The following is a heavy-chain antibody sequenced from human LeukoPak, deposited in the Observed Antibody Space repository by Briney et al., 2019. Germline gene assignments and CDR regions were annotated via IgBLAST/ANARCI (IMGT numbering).Heavy chain of an antibody. CDR1: GFTFSTYE. CDR2: ISGSGGST. J-gene: IGHJ4*02. D-gene: IGHD1-26*01. Sequence: GGSLRLSCAASGFTFSTYEMIWVRQAPGKGLEWVSGISGSGGSTYYVDSVKGRFTISRDNSNNRLYLQMNSLRTDDTAVYYCAKDKGSGTYPPYWGQGTLVTVSS. V-gene: IGHV3-23*01. CDR3: AKDKGSGTYPPY.